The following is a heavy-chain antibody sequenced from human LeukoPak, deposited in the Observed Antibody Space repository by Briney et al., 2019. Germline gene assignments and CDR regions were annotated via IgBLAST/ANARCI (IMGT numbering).Heavy chain of an antibody. CDR3: ARAGGYSYGRADYYYYYYMDV. V-gene: IGHV1-2*02. Sequence: ASVKVSCKASGYTFTGYYMHWVRQAPGQGLEWMGWINPNSGGTNYAQKFQDRVTMTRDTSISTAYMGLSRLRSDDTAVYYCARAGGYSYGRADYYYYYYMDVWGKGTTVTVSS. CDR1: GYTFTGYY. J-gene: IGHJ6*03. CDR2: INPNSGGT. D-gene: IGHD5-18*01.